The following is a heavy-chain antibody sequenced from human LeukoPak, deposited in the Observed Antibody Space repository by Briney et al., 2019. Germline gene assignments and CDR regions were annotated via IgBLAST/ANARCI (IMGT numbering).Heavy chain of an antibody. J-gene: IGHJ4*02. CDR1: GFTVSSSY. V-gene: IGHV3-53*04. Sequence: GGSLRLSCEVSGFTVSSSYMSWVRQAPGKGLEWVSVIYAGGTTYYADSVKGRFTISRLNSKNTLYLQMNSLRADDTAVYYCARVFYDILTGYGIFDYWGQGTLVTVSS. CDR3: ARVFYDILTGYGIFDY. D-gene: IGHD3-9*01. CDR2: IYAGGTT.